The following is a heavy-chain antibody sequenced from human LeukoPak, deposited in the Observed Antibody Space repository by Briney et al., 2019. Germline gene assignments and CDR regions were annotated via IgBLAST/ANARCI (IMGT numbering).Heavy chain of an antibody. V-gene: IGHV3-30*18. CDR1: GFTFSSYA. CDR3: AKDRGPRYSGSYFSLGVY. Sequence: PGGSLRLSCAASGFTFSSYAMSWVRQAPGKGLEWVAVISYDGSNKYYADSVKGRFTISRDNSKNTLYLQMNSLRAEDTAVYYCAKDRGPRYSGSYFSLGVYWGQGTLVTVSS. J-gene: IGHJ4*02. D-gene: IGHD1-26*01. CDR2: ISYDGSNK.